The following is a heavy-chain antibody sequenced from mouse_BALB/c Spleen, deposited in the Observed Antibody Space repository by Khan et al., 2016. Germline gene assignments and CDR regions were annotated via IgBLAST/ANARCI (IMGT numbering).Heavy chain of an antibody. CDR3: ARGGYGWFPY. D-gene: IGHD2-14*01. V-gene: IGHV14-3*02. CDR2: IDPANGNT. CDR1: GFNIKDTY. Sequence: VQLQRSGAELVKPGASVKLSCTASGFNIKDTYMHWVKQRPEQGLEWIGRIDPANGNTKYDPKFQDKATVTSETYSNTAYLQLSSLTSEDTAVYYCARGGYGWFPYWCQGTLVTVSA. J-gene: IGHJ3*01.